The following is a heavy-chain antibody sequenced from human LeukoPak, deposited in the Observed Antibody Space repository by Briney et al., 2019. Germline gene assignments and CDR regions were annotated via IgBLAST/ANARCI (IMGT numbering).Heavy chain of an antibody. Sequence: GASVKVSCKASGYTFTGYYMHWVRQAPGQGLEWMGWINPNSGGTNYAQKFQGRVTMTRDTSISTAYMELRSLRSDDTAVYYCARVRIFTSPDYWGQGTLVTVSS. CDR2: INPNSGGT. CDR1: GYTFTGYY. D-gene: IGHD3-3*02. V-gene: IGHV1-2*02. J-gene: IGHJ4*02. CDR3: ARVRIFTSPDY.